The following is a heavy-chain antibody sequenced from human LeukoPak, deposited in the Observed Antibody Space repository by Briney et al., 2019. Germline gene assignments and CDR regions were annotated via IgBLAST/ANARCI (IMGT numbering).Heavy chain of an antibody. Sequence: ASVKVSCKASAYSFSTYDINWVRQATGQGLEWMGWMNPDSGNTGYAQKFQGRVTITRNTSISTAYMELSSLKSDDTAVYYCARGRKVCYDFWSGRSGAYYYYYMDVWGKGTTVTVSS. CDR1: AYSFSTYD. V-gene: IGHV1-8*03. D-gene: IGHD3-3*01. J-gene: IGHJ6*03. CDR3: ARGRKVCYDFWSGRSGAYYYYYMDV. CDR2: MNPDSGNT.